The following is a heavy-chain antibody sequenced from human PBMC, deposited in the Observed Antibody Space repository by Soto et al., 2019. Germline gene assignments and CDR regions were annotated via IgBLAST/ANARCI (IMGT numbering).Heavy chain of an antibody. J-gene: IGHJ6*02. CDR3: ARDYDFWSGFYYGMDV. V-gene: IGHV1-3*01. CDR1: GYTFTSYA. CDR2: INAGNGNT. D-gene: IGHD3-3*01. Sequence: GASVKVSCKASGYTFTSYAMHWVRQAPGQRLEWMGWINAGNGNTKYSQKFKGRVTITRDTSASTAYMELSSLRSEDTAVYYCARDYDFWSGFYYGMDVWGQGTTVTVSS.